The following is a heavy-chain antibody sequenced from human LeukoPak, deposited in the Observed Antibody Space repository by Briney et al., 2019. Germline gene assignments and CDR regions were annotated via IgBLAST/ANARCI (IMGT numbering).Heavy chain of an antibody. J-gene: IGHJ4*02. CDR2: ITRKGDST. D-gene: IGHD6-13*01. CDR3: ARQAAGVVY. CDR1: GFTSITYA. Sequence: GGSLRLSCAPAGFTSITYATHWVRQAPGEGLGYVSGITRKGDSTYYADSAKGRFTISRGNSKNTLYLQMGGLRAEDMAVYYWARQAAGVVYWGQGTLVTVSS. V-gene: IGHV3-64*02.